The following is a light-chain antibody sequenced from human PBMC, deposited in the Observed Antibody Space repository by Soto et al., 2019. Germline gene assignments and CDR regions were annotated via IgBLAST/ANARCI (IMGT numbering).Light chain of an antibody. CDR3: QQYDNLPLT. J-gene: IGKJ4*01. Sequence: DIHMTQSPSSLSASVGDRVTITCQASQDISNYLNWYQQKPGKAPKLLIYDASNLETGVPSRFSGSGSGTDFTFTISSLHPEDIATYYCQQYDNLPLTFGGGTKVQI. CDR1: QDISNY. CDR2: DAS. V-gene: IGKV1-33*01.